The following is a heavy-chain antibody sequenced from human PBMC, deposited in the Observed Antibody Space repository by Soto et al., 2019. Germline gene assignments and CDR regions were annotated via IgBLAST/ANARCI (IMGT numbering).Heavy chain of an antibody. CDR1: GGSISSYY. Sequence: SETLSLTCTVSGGSISSYYWSWIRQPPGKGLEWIGSIYYSGSTNYNPSLKSRVTISVDTSKNQFSLKLSSVTAADTAVYYCARQAYITIFGVEFNWFDPWGQGTLVTV. CDR2: IYYSGST. J-gene: IGHJ5*02. CDR3: ARQAYITIFGVEFNWFDP. D-gene: IGHD3-3*01. V-gene: IGHV4-59*08.